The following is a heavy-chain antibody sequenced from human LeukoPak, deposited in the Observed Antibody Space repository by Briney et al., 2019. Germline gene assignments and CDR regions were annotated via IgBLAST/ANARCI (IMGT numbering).Heavy chain of an antibody. CDR2: IYHTGSA. CDR3: ARVQDYYDSSGYENWYFDL. J-gene: IGHJ2*01. V-gene: IGHV4-38-2*02. D-gene: IGHD3-22*01. CDR1: TYSISSGYY. Sequence: KPSETLSLTCTVSTYSISSGYYWGWIRQPPGKGLEWIGSIYHTGSAYYNPSLENRVTILVDTSKNQFSLKLSSVTAADTAVYYCARVQDYYDSSGYENWYFDLWGRGTLVTVSS.